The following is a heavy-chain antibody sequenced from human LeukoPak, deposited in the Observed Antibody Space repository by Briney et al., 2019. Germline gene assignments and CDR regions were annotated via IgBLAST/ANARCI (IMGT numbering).Heavy chain of an antibody. J-gene: IGHJ6*02. CDR3: AKDMEATHYHYYYGMDV. Sequence: GGSLRLSCAASGFTFSSYGMHWVRQAPGKGLEWVAVISYDGSNKYYADSVKGRFTISRDNSKNTLYLQMNSLRAEDTAVYYCAKDMEATHYHYYYGMDVWGQGTTVTVSS. CDR1: GFTFSSYG. V-gene: IGHV3-30*18. D-gene: IGHD1-26*01. CDR2: ISYDGSNK.